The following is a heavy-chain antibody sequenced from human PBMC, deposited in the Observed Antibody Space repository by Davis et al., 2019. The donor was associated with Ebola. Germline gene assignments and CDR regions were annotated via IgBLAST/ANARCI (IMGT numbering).Heavy chain of an antibody. CDR3: ARHWGRSFDM. CDR2: IHHSGST. J-gene: IGHJ3*02. Sequence: MPSKTLSLTCAVYGASFSDHFWSWIRQPPGQGLEWIGEIHHSGSTKRNPSLRSRVTISPDTSKNQFSLKLSSVTAADTAVYYCARHWGRSFDMWGQGTVVTVSS. V-gene: IGHV4-34*01. D-gene: IGHD7-27*01. CDR1: GASFSDHF.